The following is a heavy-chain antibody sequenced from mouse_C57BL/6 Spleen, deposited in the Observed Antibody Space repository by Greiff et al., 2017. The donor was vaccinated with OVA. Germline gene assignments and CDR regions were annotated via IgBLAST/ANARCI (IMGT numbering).Heavy chain of an antibody. CDR1: GYTFTDYN. V-gene: IGHV1-18*01. Sequence: EVKLQQSGPELVKPGASVKIPCKASGYTFTDYNMDWVKQSHGKSLEWIGDINPNNGGTIYNQKFKGKATLTVDKSSSTAYMELRSLTSEDTAVYYCARGRQDYAMDYWGQGTSVTVSS. J-gene: IGHJ4*01. D-gene: IGHD3-2*01. CDR2: INPNNGGT. CDR3: ARGRQDYAMDY.